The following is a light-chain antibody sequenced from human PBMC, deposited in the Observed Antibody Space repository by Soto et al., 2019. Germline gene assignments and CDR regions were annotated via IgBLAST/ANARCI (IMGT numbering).Light chain of an antibody. CDR1: SSDVGDYNY. CDR2: EVS. J-gene: IGLJ3*02. V-gene: IGLV2-14*01. CDR3: SSYTSSNTWV. Sequence: QSALTQPASVSGSPGQSITISCTGTSSDVGDYNYVSWYQQHPGKAPKLMLYEVSNRPSGVSNRFSGSKSGNTASLTISGRQAEDEADYHCSSYTSSNTWVFGGGTKLTVL.